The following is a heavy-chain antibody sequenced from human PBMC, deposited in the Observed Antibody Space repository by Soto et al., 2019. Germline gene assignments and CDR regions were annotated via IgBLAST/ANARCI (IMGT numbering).Heavy chain of an antibody. J-gene: IGHJ4*02. CDR1: GYTFSNYD. CDR2: VNPNNGYT. D-gene: IGHD3-10*01. Sequence: QVQLVQSGAELKKPGASVKVSCKASGYTFSNYDMNWVRQATGQGPEWIGWVNPNNGYTGYAQKFQGRVTLTKDTSTTTAYMELTSLRSEDTAIYHCAKVSRKGSAIDFDYWGQGTLIPVSS. V-gene: IGHV1-8*01. CDR3: AKVSRKGSAIDFDY.